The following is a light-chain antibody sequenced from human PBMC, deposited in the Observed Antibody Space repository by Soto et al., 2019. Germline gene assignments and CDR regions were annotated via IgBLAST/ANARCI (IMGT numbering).Light chain of an antibody. J-gene: IGLJ1*01. CDR2: DVS. V-gene: IGLV2-14*01. CDR1: SSDVGGYNY. CDR3: SSYTSSFYV. Sequence: QSVLTQPASVSGSPGQSLTISCTGTSSDVGGYNYVSWYQQHPGKAPKLMIYDVSNRPSGVSNRFSGSKSGNTASLTISGLQAEDEADYYCSSYTSSFYVFGTGTKVTVL.